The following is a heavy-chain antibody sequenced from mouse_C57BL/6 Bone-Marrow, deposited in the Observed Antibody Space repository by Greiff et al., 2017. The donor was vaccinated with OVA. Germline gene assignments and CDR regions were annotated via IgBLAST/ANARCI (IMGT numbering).Heavy chain of an antibody. J-gene: IGHJ2*01. CDR2: IDPSDSET. D-gene: IGHD3-2*02. V-gene: IGHV1-52*01. CDR3: ARSLDSSNDYFDD. CDR1: GYTFTSYW. Sequence: QVQLQQPGAELVRPGSSVKLSCKASGYTFTSYWMHWVKPRPIQGLEWIGNIDPSDSETHYNQKFKDKATLTVDKSSSTAYMQLSSLTSEDSAVYYCARSLDSSNDYFDDWGQGTTLTVSS.